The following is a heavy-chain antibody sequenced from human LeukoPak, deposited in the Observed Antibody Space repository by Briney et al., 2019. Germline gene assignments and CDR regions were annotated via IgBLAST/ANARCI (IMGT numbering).Heavy chain of an antibody. D-gene: IGHD5-12*01. V-gene: IGHV3-23*01. CDR2: ISGSGGST. J-gene: IGHJ4*02. CDR1: GFTFSNSA. CDR3: AKDGAWLRFDD. Sequence: GGSLRLSCAASGFTFSNSAMHWVRQAPGKGLEWVSDISGSGGSTYYADSVKGRFTISRDNSKNTLYLQMNSLRAEDTAVYYCAKDGAWLRFDDWGQGTLVTVSS.